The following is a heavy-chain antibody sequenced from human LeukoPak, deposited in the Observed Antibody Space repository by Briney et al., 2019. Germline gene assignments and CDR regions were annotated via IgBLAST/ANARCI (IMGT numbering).Heavy chain of an antibody. CDR2: ISSIGST. CDR3: ARDSSDAFDI. Sequence: PSETLSLTCSVSDDSFSTHYWTWIRQPPGKGLEWIGYISSIGSTNYNPSLKSRVTMSVDTSKNQFSLKLSSVTAADTAVYYCARDSSDAFDIWGQGTMVTVSS. V-gene: IGHV4-59*11. J-gene: IGHJ3*02. CDR1: DDSFSTHY.